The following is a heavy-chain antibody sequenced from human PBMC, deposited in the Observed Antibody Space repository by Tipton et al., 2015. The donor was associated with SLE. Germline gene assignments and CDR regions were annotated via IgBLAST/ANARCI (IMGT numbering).Heavy chain of an antibody. J-gene: IGHJ2*01. CDR3: AKADFDL. CDR1: GFTFSNFA. CDR2: IYNGGT. Sequence: SLRLSCAASGFTFSNFAMNWVRQAPGKGLEWISVIYNGGTFYEKSVRGRFTISRDNSKDTVFLQMDNRRADYTAIYYCAKADFDLWGRGTLVTVPS. V-gene: IGHV3-23*03.